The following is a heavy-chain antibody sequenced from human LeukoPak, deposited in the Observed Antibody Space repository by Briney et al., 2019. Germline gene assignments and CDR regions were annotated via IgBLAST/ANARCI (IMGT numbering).Heavy chain of an antibody. CDR2: INPNSGGT. CDR3: ARAPVPRGAFDI. Sequence: GASVKVSCKASGYTFTDYYMHWVRQAPGQGLEWMGWINPNSGGTNYAQKFQGRVTMTRDTSISTAYMELSRLRSDDTAVYYCARAPVPRGAFDIWGQGTMVTVSS. CDR1: GYTFTDYY. D-gene: IGHD4-17*01. J-gene: IGHJ3*02. V-gene: IGHV1-2*02.